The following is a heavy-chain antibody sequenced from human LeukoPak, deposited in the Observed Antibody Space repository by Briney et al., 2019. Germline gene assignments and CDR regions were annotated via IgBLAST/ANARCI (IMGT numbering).Heavy chain of an antibody. CDR2: IYYSGST. J-gene: IGHJ6*03. CDR1: GGSISSYY. CDR3: ARAVAGTDYYYYMDV. V-gene: IGHV4-59*12. Sequence: SETLSLTCTVSGGSISSYYWSWIRQPPGKGLEWIGYIYYSGSTNYNPSLKSRVTISVDTSKNQFSLKLSSVTAADTAVYYCARAVAGTDYYYYMDVWGKGTTVTVSS. D-gene: IGHD6-19*01.